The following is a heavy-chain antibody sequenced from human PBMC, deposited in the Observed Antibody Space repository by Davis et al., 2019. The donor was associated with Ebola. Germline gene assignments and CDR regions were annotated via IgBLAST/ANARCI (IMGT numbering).Heavy chain of an antibody. V-gene: IGHV1-69*04. Sequence: SVKVSCKASGGTFSSYAISWVRQAPGQGLEWMGRIIPILGIANYAQKFQGRVTITADKSTSTAYMELRSLRSDDTAVYYCARNGRYCSSTSCAPPHPYYYYGMDVWGQGTTVTVSS. D-gene: IGHD2-2*01. J-gene: IGHJ6*02. CDR3: ARNGRYCSSTSCAPPHPYYYYGMDV. CDR2: IIPILGIA. CDR1: GGTFSSYA.